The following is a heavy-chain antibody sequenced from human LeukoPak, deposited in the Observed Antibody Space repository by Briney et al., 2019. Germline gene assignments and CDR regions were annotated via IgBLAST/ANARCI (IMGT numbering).Heavy chain of an antibody. Sequence: PSETLSLTCTVSGGSISSYYWSWIRQPPGKGLEWIGYIYYSESTNYNPSLKSRVTITVETSKNQFSLKLSSVTAADTAVYYCARVNDYVWGSYRQIPTYDYWGQGTLVTVSS. CDR3: ARVNDYVWGSYRQIPTYDY. V-gene: IGHV4-59*01. CDR1: GGSISSYY. J-gene: IGHJ4*02. D-gene: IGHD3-16*02. CDR2: IYYSEST.